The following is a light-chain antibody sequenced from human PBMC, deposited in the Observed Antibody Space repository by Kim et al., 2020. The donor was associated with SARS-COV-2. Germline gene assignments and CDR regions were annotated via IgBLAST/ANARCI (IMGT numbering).Light chain of an antibody. J-gene: IGKJ2*01. CDR1: QSVSTN. V-gene: IGKV3-15*01. Sequence: VFPGEGATLSCSASQSVSTNLAWYQQRPGQAPRLLIFGASTRATGIPARFSGSGSGTEFTLTISSLQSEDFAVYYCQEYNSWPPYNFGLGTKLEI. CDR2: GAS. CDR3: QEYNSWPPYN.